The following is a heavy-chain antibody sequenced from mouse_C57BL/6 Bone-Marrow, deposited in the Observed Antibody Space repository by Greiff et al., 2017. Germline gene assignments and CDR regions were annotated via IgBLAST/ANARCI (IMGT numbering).Heavy chain of an antibody. D-gene: IGHD2-2*01. Sequence: VQLQESGAELVKPGASVKISCKASGYAFSSYWMNWVKQRPGKGLEWIGQIYPGDGDTNYNGKFKGKATLTADKSSSTAYMQLSSLTSEDSAVYVCAREGLSGLWLRRRTDYFDYWGQGTTLTVAS. J-gene: IGHJ2*01. CDR3: AREGLSGLWLRRRTDYFDY. V-gene: IGHV1-80*01. CDR1: GYAFSSYW. CDR2: IYPGDGDT.